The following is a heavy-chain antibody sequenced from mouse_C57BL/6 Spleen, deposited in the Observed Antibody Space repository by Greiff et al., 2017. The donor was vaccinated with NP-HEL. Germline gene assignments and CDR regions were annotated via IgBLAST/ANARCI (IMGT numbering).Heavy chain of an antibody. CDR3: ARDYGSSRPYWYFDV. Sequence: QVQLQQPGAELVRPGSSVKLSCKASGYTFTSYWMHWVKQRPIQGLEWIGNIDPSDSETHYNQKFKDKATLTVDKSSSTAYMQLSSLTSEDSAVYYCARDYGSSRPYWYFDVWGTGTTVTVSS. CDR1: GYTFTSYW. CDR2: IDPSDSET. D-gene: IGHD1-1*01. V-gene: IGHV1-52*01. J-gene: IGHJ1*03.